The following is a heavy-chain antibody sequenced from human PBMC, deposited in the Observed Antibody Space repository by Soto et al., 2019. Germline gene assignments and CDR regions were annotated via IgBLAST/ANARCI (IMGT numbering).Heavy chain of an antibody. V-gene: IGHV1-3*01. Sequence: ASVKVSCKASGYTFTSYAMHWVRQAPGQRLEWMGWINAGNGNTKYSQKFQGRVTITRDTSASTAYMELSRLRSEDTAVYYCARELAFWSGYYTGDYWGQGTLVTVSS. CDR3: ARELAFWSGYYTGDY. J-gene: IGHJ4*02. D-gene: IGHD3-3*01. CDR1: GYTFTSYA. CDR2: INAGNGNT.